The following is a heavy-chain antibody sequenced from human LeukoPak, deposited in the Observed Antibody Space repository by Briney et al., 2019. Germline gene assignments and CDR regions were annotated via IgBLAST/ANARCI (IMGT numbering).Heavy chain of an antibody. Sequence: GGSLRLSCAASGFTFSSYAMHWVRQAPGKGLEWVSAISGSGGSTYYADSVKGRFTISRDNSKNTLYPQMNSLRAEDTAVYYCAKDGAGSQSYCSSTSCYVDYWGQGTLVTVSS. CDR3: AKDGAGSQSYCSSTSCYVDY. J-gene: IGHJ4*02. D-gene: IGHD2-2*01. CDR1: GFTFSSYA. CDR2: ISGSGGST. V-gene: IGHV3-23*01.